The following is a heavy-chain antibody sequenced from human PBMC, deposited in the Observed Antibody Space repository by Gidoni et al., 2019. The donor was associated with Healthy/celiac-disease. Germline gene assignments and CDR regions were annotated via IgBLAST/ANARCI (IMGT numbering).Heavy chain of an antibody. CDR1: GFTFSGSA. V-gene: IGHV3-73*02. Sequence: EVQLVESGGGLVQPGWSLQPACAASGFTFSGSAMHWVRQAYGKGLEWVGRIRSKANSYATAYAASVKGRFTISRDDSKNTAYLQMNSLKTEDTAVYYCTRPATRIAARPGMDVWGQGTTVTVSS. D-gene: IGHD6-6*01. J-gene: IGHJ6*02. CDR2: IRSKANSYAT. CDR3: TRPATRIAARPGMDV.